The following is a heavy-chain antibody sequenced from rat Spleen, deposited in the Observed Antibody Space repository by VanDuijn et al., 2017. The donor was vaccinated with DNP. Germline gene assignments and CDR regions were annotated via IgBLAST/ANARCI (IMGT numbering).Heavy chain of an antibody. D-gene: IGHD1-1*01. CDR3: TTRDYFTGPYNSFPY. Sequence: EVQLMESGGGLVQPGRSLKLSCAASGFTFSNYYMAWVRQAPKKGLEWVASIIYDGSRTYFRDSVKGRFSISRDNAKNSLYLQMDSLRSEDTATYYCTTRDYFTGPYNSFPYWGQGTLVTVSS. V-gene: IGHV5S10*01. J-gene: IGHJ3*01. CDR2: IIYDGSRT. CDR1: GFTFSNYY.